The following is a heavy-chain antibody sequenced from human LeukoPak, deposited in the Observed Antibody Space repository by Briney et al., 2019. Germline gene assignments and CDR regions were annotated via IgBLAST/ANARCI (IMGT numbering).Heavy chain of an antibody. CDR3: ARGFNSSDFPNYYYGMAF. V-gene: IGHV1-69*13. CDR1: GGTFSSYA. CDR2: IIPIFGTA. Sequence: AVKVSCKASGGTFSSYAISWVRQAAGQGLEWMGGIIPIFGTANYEQKSQDRLTITAVESTSTAYMDLSSLRSEDTAVYSCARGFNSSDFPNYYYGMAFWGQGTTVTVSS. J-gene: IGHJ6*02. D-gene: IGHD6-25*01.